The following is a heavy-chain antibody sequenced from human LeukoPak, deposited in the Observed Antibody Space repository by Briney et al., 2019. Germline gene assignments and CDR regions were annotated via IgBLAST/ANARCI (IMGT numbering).Heavy chain of an antibody. D-gene: IGHD6-13*01. CDR1: GGSISSGGYY. Sequence: SQTLSLTCTVSGGSISSGGYYWSWIRQHPGKGLEWIGYIYYSGSTYYNPSLKSRVSISVDSSKNQFSLKVSSVTAADTAVYYCARGSDTAAGLYWGQGTLVTVSS. J-gene: IGHJ4*02. CDR3: ARGSDTAAGLY. V-gene: IGHV4-31*03. CDR2: IYYSGST.